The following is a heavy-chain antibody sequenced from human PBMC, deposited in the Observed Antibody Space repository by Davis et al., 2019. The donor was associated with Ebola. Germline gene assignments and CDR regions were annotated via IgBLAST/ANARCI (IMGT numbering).Heavy chain of an antibody. CDR1: GDSIRTNDYF. Sequence: MPSETLSLTCTVSGDSIRTNDYFWGWFRQPPGKGLEWIATIRSSGTTYYGPSLKSRLTISIDTSNNQFSLRVTSMTAEDTAVYYCARLPDTDYWGQGTLVTVSS. J-gene: IGHJ4*02. CDR2: IRSSGTT. V-gene: IGHV4-39*01. CDR3: ARLPDTDY.